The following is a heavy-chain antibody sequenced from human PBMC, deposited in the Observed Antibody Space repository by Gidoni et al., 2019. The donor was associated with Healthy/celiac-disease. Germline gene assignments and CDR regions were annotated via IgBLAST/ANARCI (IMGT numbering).Heavy chain of an antibody. V-gene: IGHV4-39*01. D-gene: IGHD6-6*01. CDR3: ARLGEAASTIAARPLYYYMDV. CDR2: IYYSGST. CDR1: GGSISSSSYY. Sequence: QLQLQESGPGLVKPSETLSLTCTVSGGSISSSSYYWGWIRQPPGKGLEWIGSIYYSGSTYYNPSLKSRVTISVDTSKNQFSLKLSSVTAADTAVYYCARLGEAASTIAARPLYYYMDVWGKGTTVTVSS. J-gene: IGHJ6*03.